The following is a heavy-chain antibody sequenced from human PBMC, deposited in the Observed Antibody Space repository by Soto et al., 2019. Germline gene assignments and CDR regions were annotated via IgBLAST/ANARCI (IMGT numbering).Heavy chain of an antibody. V-gene: IGHV1-18*01. J-gene: IGHJ6*02. CDR2: ISAYNGNT. CDR1: GYTFISYG. Sequence: ASVKVSCKASGYTFISYGFSWVRQAPGQGLEWMGWISAYNGNTNYAEKLQGRVTMTTDTSTSTAYMELRSLRSDDTAVYYCARASFYDIWSGNVRGYYGMDVWGQGTTVTVS. CDR3: ARASFYDIWSGNVRGYYGMDV. D-gene: IGHD3-3*01.